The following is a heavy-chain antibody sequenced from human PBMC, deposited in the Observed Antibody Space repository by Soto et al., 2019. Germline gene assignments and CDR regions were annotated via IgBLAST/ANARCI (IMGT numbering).Heavy chain of an antibody. V-gene: IGHV5-51*01. Sequence: GESLKISCKGSGYSFTSYWIGWVRQMPGKGLEWMGIIYPGDSDTRYSPSFQGQVTISADKSISTAYLQWSSLKASDTAMYYCARWDDSSGPDSYFDYWGQGTLVTVSS. CDR3: ARWDDSSGPDSYFDY. CDR1: GYSFTSYW. CDR2: IYPGDSDT. D-gene: IGHD3-22*01. J-gene: IGHJ4*02.